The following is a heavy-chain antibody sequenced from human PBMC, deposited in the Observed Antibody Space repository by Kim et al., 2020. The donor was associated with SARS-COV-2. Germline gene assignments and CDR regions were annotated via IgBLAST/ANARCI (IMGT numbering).Heavy chain of an antibody. V-gene: IGHV3-43*01. CDR1: GFTFDDYT. CDR3: AKDIGYGDYVFPDYYYYYGMDV. D-gene: IGHD4-17*01. CDR2: ISWDGGST. Sequence: GGSLRLSCAASGFTFDDYTMHWVRQAPGKGLEWVSLISWDGGSTYYADSVKGRFTISRDNSKNSLYLQMNSLRTEDTALYYCAKDIGYGDYVFPDYYYYYGMDVWGQGTTVTVSS. J-gene: IGHJ6*02.